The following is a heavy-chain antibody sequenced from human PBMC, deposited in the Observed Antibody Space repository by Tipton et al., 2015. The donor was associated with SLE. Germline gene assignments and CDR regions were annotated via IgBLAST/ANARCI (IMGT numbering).Heavy chain of an antibody. D-gene: IGHD1-26*01. V-gene: IGHV3-23*01. CDR3: AKESLVGGTLWD. J-gene: IGHJ4*02. Sequence: WVRQPPGKGLEWVSVITGSGGSTDYADSVKGRFTISRDNSNNTLNLQMNSLRVEDTAVYYCAKESLVGGTLWDWGQGTLVTVSS. CDR2: ITGSGGST.